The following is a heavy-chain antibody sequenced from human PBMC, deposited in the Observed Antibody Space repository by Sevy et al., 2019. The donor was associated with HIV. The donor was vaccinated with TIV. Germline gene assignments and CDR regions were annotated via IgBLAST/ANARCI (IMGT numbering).Heavy chain of an antibody. D-gene: IGHD3-22*01. Sequence: GGSLRLSCAASGFTFSSYSMNWVRQAPGKGLEWVSSISSSSSYIYYADSVKGRFTISRDNAKNSLYLQMNSLRAEDTAVYYCARDRFTMIVPGAFDIWGQGTMVTVSS. V-gene: IGHV3-21*01. CDR1: GFTFSSYS. CDR3: ARDRFTMIVPGAFDI. J-gene: IGHJ3*02. CDR2: ISSSSSYI.